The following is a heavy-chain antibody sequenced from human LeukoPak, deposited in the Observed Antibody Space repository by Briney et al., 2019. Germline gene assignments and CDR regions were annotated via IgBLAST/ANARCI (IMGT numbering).Heavy chain of an antibody. CDR2: IYYSGST. D-gene: IGHD3-10*01. CDR1: GGSISSYY. J-gene: IGHJ3*02. Sequence: SETLSLTCTVSGGSISSYYWSWIRQPPGKGREWIGYIYYSGSTNYNPSLKSRVTISVDTSKNQFSLKLSSVTAADTAVYYCARDRGLLDAFDIWGQGTMVTVSS. CDR3: ARDRGLLDAFDI. V-gene: IGHV4-59*01.